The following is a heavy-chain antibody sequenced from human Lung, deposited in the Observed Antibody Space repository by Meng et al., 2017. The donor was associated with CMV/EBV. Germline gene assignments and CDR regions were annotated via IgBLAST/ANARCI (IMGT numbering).Heavy chain of an antibody. CDR2: ISYTGYI. V-gene: IGHV4-59*01. D-gene: IGHD1-1*01. J-gene: IGHJ3*02. CDR3: AGPDDMGSSPHDPFDM. CDR1: GASISSNY. Sequence: SXTLSLXCTVSGASISSNYWSWSRRPPGKGLEYIGSISYTGYIEYNPSLKGRVTISLDTSKNHFSLKLTSVTAADTAMYYCAGPDDMGSSPHDPFDMWGQGKXVTVSS.